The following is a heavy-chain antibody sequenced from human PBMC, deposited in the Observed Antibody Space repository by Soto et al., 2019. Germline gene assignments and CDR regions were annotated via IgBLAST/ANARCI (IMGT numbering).Heavy chain of an antibody. CDR1: GFTFSSYS. J-gene: IGHJ6*02. CDR3: ARGGITGTLYYYYYGMDV. CDR2: ISSSSSTI. Sequence: EVQLVESGGGLVQPGGSLRLSCAASGFTFSSYSMNWVRQAPGKGLEWVSYISSSSSTIYYADSVKGRFTISRDNAKNSLYLQINSLRDEDTAVYYCARGGITGTLYYYYYGMDVWGQGTTVTVSS. V-gene: IGHV3-48*02. D-gene: IGHD1-7*01.